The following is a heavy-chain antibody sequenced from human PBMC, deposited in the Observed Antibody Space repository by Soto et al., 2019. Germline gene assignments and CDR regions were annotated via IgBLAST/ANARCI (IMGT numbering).Heavy chain of an antibody. D-gene: IGHD6-19*01. Sequence: SETLSLTCAVYAGSFSHYYWNWIRQSPGKGLEWIGKIKRVGSSNYNPSLRSRVSISVDMSKNQFSLRLTSVTAADTAVYYCARGGSSDWQVALDIWGQGTMVTVSS. J-gene: IGHJ3*02. CDR3: ARGGSSDWQVALDI. CDR2: IKRVGSS. CDR1: AGSFSHYY. V-gene: IGHV4-34*01.